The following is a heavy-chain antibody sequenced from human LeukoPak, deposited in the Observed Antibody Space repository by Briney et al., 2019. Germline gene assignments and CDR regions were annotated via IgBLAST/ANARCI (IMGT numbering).Heavy chain of an antibody. Sequence: GGSLRLSCAASGFIFSSYSMNWVRQAPGKGLEWVSYISSSSSTIYYADSVKGRFTISRDNAKNSLYLRMNSLRDEDTAVYYCAREYLAVAEVWGQGTLVTVSS. D-gene: IGHD6-19*01. V-gene: IGHV3-48*02. CDR3: AREYLAVAEV. J-gene: IGHJ4*02. CDR2: ISSSSSTI. CDR1: GFIFSSYS.